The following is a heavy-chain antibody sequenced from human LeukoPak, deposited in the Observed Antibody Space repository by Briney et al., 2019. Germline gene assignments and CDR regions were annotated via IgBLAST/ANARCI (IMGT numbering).Heavy chain of an antibody. V-gene: IGHV3-30-3*01. CDR1: GFTFSSYA. J-gene: IGHJ3*01. CDR3: ARSEGVLRAFDV. D-gene: IGHD3-16*01. Sequence: GGSLRLSCAASGFTFSSYAMHWVRQAPDMGLEWVAIISYDGRNKYYADSVKGRFTISRDNSKNTLYLQMNSLRAEGDTAVYYCARSEGVLRAFDVWGQGTMVTVSS. CDR2: ISYDGRNK.